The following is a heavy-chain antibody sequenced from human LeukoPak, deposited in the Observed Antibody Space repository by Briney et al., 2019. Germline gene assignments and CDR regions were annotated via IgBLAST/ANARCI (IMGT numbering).Heavy chain of an antibody. CDR1: GGSINSSSYY. CDR2: IYYSGST. V-gene: IGHV4-39*01. Sequence: DPSETLSLTCTVSGGSINSSSYYWGWIRQPPGKGLEWIGSIYYSGSTYYNPSLKSRVTISVDTSKNQFSLKLSSVTAADTAVYYCARQLGYCSSTSCYADKVDYWGQGTLVTVSS. D-gene: IGHD2-2*01. J-gene: IGHJ4*02. CDR3: ARQLGYCSSTSCYADKVDY.